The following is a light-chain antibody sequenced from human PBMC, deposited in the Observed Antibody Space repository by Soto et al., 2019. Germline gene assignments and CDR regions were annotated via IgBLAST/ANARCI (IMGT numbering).Light chain of an antibody. CDR2: DAS. CDR3: QQYNSYPWT. CDR1: QSITSW. J-gene: IGKJ1*01. V-gene: IGKV1-5*01. Sequence: DIQMTQFPSTLSASVGDRVTITCRASQSITSWLAWYQQKPGKAPKVLIHDASKLESGVPSRFSGSGSGTEFTLTISSLQPDDLATYYCQQYNSYPWTFGQGTKVEIK.